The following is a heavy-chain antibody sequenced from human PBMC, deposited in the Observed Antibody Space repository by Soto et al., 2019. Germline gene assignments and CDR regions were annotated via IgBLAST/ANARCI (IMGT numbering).Heavy chain of an antibody. CDR2: IAYDGINT. CDR3: ARVTPGNNRYCCSCLDG. D-gene: IGHD1-1*01. V-gene: IGHV3-30-3*01. Sequence: LRLSGVASGFNFGTYAIHWVRQAPCTGLQWVALIAYDGINTYYADSVKGRFTISRDNSKNTLHLQMNSLRPEDTGVYFCARVTPGNNRYCCSCLDGWGQGTSVTVSS. J-gene: IGHJ6*02. CDR1: GFNFGTYA.